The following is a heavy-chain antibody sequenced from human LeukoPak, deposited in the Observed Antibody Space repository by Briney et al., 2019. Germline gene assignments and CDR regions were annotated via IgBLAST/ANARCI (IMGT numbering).Heavy chain of an antibody. D-gene: IGHD6-13*01. Sequence: SETLSLTCTVSGGSISSSSYYWGWIRQPPGKGLEWIGSIYYSGSTYYNPSLKSRVTISVDTSKNQFSLKLSSVTAADTAVYYCARHFRPYSSSFWGDWGYWGQGTLVTVSS. CDR3: ARHFRPYSSSFWGDWGY. V-gene: IGHV4-39*01. CDR1: GGSISSSSYY. CDR2: IYYSGST. J-gene: IGHJ4*02.